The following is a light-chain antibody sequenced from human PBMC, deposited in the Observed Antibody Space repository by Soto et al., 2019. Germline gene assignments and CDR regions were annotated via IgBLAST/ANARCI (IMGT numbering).Light chain of an antibody. J-gene: IGKJ1*01. CDR3: QQYGSSRWT. Sequence: IVLTQSPGTLSLSPGERTTLSCRASQSISRYLAWYQQKPGQGPRLVIYGASSRTTGIPDRFSGSGSGTDFTLTISRLEPEDFAVYYCQQYGSSRWTFGQGTKVDIK. CDR1: QSISRY. V-gene: IGKV3-20*01. CDR2: GAS.